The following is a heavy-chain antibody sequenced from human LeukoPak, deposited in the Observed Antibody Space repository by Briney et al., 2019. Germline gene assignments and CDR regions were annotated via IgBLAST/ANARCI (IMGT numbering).Heavy chain of an antibody. J-gene: IGHJ4*02. D-gene: IGHD4-17*01. CDR2: INHSGSI. CDR3: ARASHDYGDYSHFDY. Sequence: SETLSLTCAVYGGSFSSYYWSWIRQPPGKGLEWIGEINHSGSINYNPSLKSRVTISLDKSKNQFSLKLYSVTAADTAVYYCARASHDYGDYSHFDYWGQGTLVTVSS. CDR1: GGSFSSYY. V-gene: IGHV4-34*01.